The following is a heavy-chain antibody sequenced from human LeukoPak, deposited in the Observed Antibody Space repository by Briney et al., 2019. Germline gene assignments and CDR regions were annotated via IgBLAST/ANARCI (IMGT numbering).Heavy chain of an antibody. CDR2: IRYDGNNK. CDR3: ATNLFQEVSLTMIPT. Sequence: PGGSLRLSCAASGFPFSDYVMHWVRQAPGKGLEWVAVIRYDGNNKYYADSVKGRFTISRDNSKNMLYLQMNSLGTEDTAVYYCATNLFQEVSLTMIPTWGQGTLVTVSS. J-gene: IGHJ4*02. V-gene: IGHV3-30*02. D-gene: IGHD3-22*01. CDR1: GFPFSDYV.